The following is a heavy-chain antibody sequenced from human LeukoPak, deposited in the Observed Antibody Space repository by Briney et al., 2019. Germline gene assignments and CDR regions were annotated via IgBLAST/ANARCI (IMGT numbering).Heavy chain of an antibody. CDR3: ARAAVAGTPNFDY. CDR2: IIPILGIA. CDR1: GGTFSSYA. D-gene: IGHD6-19*01. Sequence: ASVKVPCKASGGTFSSYAISWVRQAPGQGLEWMGRIIPILGIANYAQKFQGRVTITADKSTSTAYMELSSLRSGDTAVYYCARAAVAGTPNFDYWGQGTLVTVSS. J-gene: IGHJ4*02. V-gene: IGHV1-69*04.